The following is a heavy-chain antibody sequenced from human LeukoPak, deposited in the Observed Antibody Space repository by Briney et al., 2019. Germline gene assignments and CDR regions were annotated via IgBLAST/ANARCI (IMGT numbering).Heavy chain of an antibody. CDR2: ISGSGGST. J-gene: IGHJ4*02. CDR1: GFTFSSYA. D-gene: IGHD6-19*01. Sequence: GGPLRLSCAASGFTFSSYAMSWVRQAPGRGLEWVSAISGSGGSTYYADSVKGRFTISRDNSKNTLYLQMNSLRAEDTAVYYCAKESVTGEQWLQGGYFDYWGQGTLVTVSS. CDR3: AKESVTGEQWLQGGYFDY. V-gene: IGHV3-23*01.